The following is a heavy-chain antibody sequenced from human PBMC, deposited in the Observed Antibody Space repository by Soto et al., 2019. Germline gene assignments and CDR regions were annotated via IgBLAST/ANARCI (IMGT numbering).Heavy chain of an antibody. V-gene: IGHV1-18*01. CDR2: ISASTGDT. Sequence: QVQLVQSGPEVKKPGASVKVSCQASGYTFTNYAITWVRQAPGQGLEWMGWISASTGDTDQAQNVQGRGTMILDTSTNPHNLQLGSLRSDETPVYSCPRCCCSVGSCHALWPFHLWAPGILITVSS. CDR3: PRCCCSVGSCHALWPFHL. J-gene: IGHJ4*01. CDR1: GYTFTNYA. D-gene: IGHD2-15*01.